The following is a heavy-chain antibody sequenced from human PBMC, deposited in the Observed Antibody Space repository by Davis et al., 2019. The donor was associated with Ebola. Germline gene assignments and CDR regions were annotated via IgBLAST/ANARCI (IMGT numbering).Heavy chain of an antibody. Sequence: PGGSLRLSCKGSGYSFTSYWIGWVRQMPGKGLEWMGIIFPRDSDTRYSPSFRGQVTISADKSMKTAFLQWSSLKASDTATYYCASLRRTITGMDDSFDIWGQGTMVTVFS. D-gene: IGHD2-8*02. J-gene: IGHJ3*02. CDR2: IFPRDSDT. V-gene: IGHV5-51*01. CDR1: GYSFTSYW. CDR3: ASLRRTITGMDDSFDI.